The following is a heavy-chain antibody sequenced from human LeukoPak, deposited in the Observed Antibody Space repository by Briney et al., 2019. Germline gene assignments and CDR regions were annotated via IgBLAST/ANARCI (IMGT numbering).Heavy chain of an antibody. J-gene: IGHJ4*02. CDR3: ARDSSHEY. CDR1: GFTFSSYI. Sequence: GGSLRLSCAASGFTFSSYIMNWVRQAPGEGLEWLSYITSGSGTIYYADSVKGRFTISRDNAKNSLYLQMNSLRDEDTAVYYCARDSSHEYWGQGTRVTVSS. V-gene: IGHV3-48*02. CDR2: ITSGSGTI.